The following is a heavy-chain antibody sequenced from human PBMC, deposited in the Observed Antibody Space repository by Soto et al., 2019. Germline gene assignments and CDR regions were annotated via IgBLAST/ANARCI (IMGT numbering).Heavy chain of an antibody. CDR2: ISYDGSNK. Sequence: QVQLVESGGGVVQPGRALRLSCPASGFTFSSYGMHWVRQAPGKGLEWVAVISYDGSNKYYADSVKGRFTISRDNSKNTLYLQMNSLRAEDTAVYYCAKDLIYYETSGYYGGFDYWGQGTLVTVSS. V-gene: IGHV3-30*18. CDR3: AKDLIYYETSGYYGGFDY. J-gene: IGHJ4*02. D-gene: IGHD3-22*01. CDR1: GFTFSSYG.